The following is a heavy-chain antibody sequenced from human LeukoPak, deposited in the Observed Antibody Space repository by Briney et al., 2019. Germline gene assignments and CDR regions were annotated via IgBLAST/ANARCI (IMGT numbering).Heavy chain of an antibody. J-gene: IGHJ6*04. Sequence: SETLSLTCTVSGGSISSGGYYWSWIRQHPGKGLEWIGYIYYSGSTYYNPSLKSRVTISVDTSENQFSLKLSSVTAADTAVYYCARGQYSGYDWARYYYYGMDVWGKGTTVTVSS. D-gene: IGHD5-12*01. CDR1: GGSISSGGYY. CDR3: ARGQYSGYDWARYYYYGMDV. V-gene: IGHV4-31*03. CDR2: IYYSGST.